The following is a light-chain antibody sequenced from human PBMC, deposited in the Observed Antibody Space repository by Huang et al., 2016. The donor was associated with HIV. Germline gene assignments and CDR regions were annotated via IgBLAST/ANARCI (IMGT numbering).Light chain of an antibody. CDR2: GAS. Sequence: EIVMTQSPATLSVSPGERATLSCRASQSVSSNLAWYQQKPGQAPRLLIYGASTRATVIPARFSGSGSGTEFTLTISSLQSEDFAVYYCQQYNNWPYIFGQGTKLEIK. J-gene: IGKJ2*01. V-gene: IGKV3-15*01. CDR3: QQYNNWPYI. CDR1: QSVSSN.